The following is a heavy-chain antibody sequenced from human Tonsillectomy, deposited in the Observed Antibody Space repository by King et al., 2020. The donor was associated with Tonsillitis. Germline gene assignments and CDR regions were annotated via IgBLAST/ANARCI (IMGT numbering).Heavy chain of an antibody. V-gene: IGHV3-21*01. CDR1: GFTFSYYN. CDR2: ISSSSTYV. CDR3: ASQRTVNQLRFSEWPKGTDPFNI. D-gene: IGHD3-3*01. Sequence: QLVQSGGGLVQPGGSLRLSCAASGFTFSYYNMNWVRQAPGKGLEWVSFISSSSTYVYYADSMKGRFTISRDNASNSLYLLMNSLRAEDTAVYYCASQRTVNQLRFSEWPKGTDPFNIWGQGTMVTVSS. J-gene: IGHJ3*02.